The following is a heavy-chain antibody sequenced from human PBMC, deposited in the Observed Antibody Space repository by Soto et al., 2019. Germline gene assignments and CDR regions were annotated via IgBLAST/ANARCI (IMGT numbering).Heavy chain of an antibody. V-gene: IGHV4-39*01. CDR1: GGSISSSSYY. Sequence: ASETLSLTCTVSGGSISSSSYYWGWIRQPPGKGLEWIGSIYYSGSTYYNPSLKSRVTISVDTSKNQFSLKLSSVTAADTAVYYCARAGAAAAWDHDYDYFDYWGQGTLVTVSS. CDR3: ARAGAAAAWDHDYDYFDY. CDR2: IYYSGST. D-gene: IGHD6-13*01. J-gene: IGHJ4*02.